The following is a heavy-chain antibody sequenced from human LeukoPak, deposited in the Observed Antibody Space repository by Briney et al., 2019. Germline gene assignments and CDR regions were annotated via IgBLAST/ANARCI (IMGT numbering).Heavy chain of an antibody. Sequence: ASVKVSCKASGYTFTRYYMHWVRQAPGQGLEWMGWINPNSGGTNYAQKFQGRVTMTRDTSISTAYMELSRLRSDDTAVYYCASGAYYDILTGYYVDYWGQGTLVTVSS. CDR1: GYTFTRYY. V-gene: IGHV1-2*02. D-gene: IGHD3-9*01. CDR2: INPNSGGT. J-gene: IGHJ4*02. CDR3: ASGAYYDILTGYYVDY.